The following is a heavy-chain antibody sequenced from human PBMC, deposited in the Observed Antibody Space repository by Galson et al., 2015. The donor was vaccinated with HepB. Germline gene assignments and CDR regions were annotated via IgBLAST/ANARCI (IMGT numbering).Heavy chain of an antibody. CDR2: ISHGGGTQ. D-gene: IGHD6-19*01. V-gene: IGHV3-30*18. CDR1: GLTFNNYG. J-gene: IGHJ4*02. Sequence: SLRLSCAASGLTFNNYGMHWVRQAPGKGLEWVAIISHGGGTQYYADSVKGRFTISRDNSKNTLYLQMISLKAEDTAMYYCAKERGIRYTSGWPLDHWGQGTLVTVST. CDR3: AKERGIRYTSGWPLDH.